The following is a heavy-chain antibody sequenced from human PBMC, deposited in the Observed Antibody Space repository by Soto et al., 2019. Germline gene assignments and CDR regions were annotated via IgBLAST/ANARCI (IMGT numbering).Heavy chain of an antibody. D-gene: IGHD6-19*01. CDR2: INHSGST. CDR1: GGSFSGYY. V-gene: IGHV4-34*01. CDR3: ARGLPPHPRNSSGRYSTFDY. Sequence: SETLSLTCAVYGGSFSGYYWSWIRKPPGKGLEWIGEINHSGSTNYNPSLKSRVTISVDTSKNQFSLKLSSVTAADTAVYYCARGLPPHPRNSSGRYSTFDYWGQGTLVTVSS. J-gene: IGHJ4*02.